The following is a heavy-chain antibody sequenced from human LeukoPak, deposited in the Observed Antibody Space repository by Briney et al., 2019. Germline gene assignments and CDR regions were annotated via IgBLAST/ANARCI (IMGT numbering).Heavy chain of an antibody. V-gene: IGHV4-39*01. CDR3: ARLKDEYRSSWYLVDY. J-gene: IGHJ4*02. CDR2: IYYSGAT. CDR1: GASIRGSSYH. Sequence: SETLSLTCTVPGASIRGSSYHRGWVRQPPGKGLEWIGSIYYSGATYDNPSLKSRVTISVDTSKNQFSLKLRSVTAADTAVYYCARLKDEYRSSWYLVDYGGQGPLVTVSS. D-gene: IGHD6-13*01.